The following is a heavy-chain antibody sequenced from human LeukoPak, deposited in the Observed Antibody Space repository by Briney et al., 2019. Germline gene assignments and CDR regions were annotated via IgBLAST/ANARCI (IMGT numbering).Heavy chain of an antibody. Sequence: GRSLSLSCAASGFTSCIYTMNSVRQAPGEGVGWVSSISSSSSYIYYADSVKGRFTISRDNAKNSLYLQMNSLRAEDTAVYYCARDFSPIDYWGQGTLVTVSS. CDR2: ISSSSSYI. V-gene: IGHV3-21*01. CDR1: GFTSCIYT. CDR3: ARDFSPIDY. J-gene: IGHJ4*02. D-gene: IGHD2/OR15-2a*01.